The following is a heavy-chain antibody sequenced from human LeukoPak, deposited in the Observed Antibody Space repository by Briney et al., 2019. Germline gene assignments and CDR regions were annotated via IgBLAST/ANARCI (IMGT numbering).Heavy chain of an antibody. CDR3: AKNIRQLGNYYYYMDV. CDR1: GFTFSNYA. V-gene: IGHV3-23*01. J-gene: IGHJ6*03. CDR2: ISGTGGNT. Sequence: AGGSLRLSCAVSGFTFSNYAMSWVCQVPGKGPEWVSAISGTGGNTFYADSVKGRFTISRDNSKNTLYLQMNSLRAEDTAIYYCAKNIRQLGNYYYYMDVWGKGTTVTVSS. D-gene: IGHD1-1*01.